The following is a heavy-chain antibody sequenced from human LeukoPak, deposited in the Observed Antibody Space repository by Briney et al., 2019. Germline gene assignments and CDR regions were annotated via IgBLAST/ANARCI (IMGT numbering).Heavy chain of an antibody. V-gene: IGHV1-46*01. CDR2: INPSGGST. D-gene: IGHD2-15*01. CDR3: ARDFHCSGGSCYPPGDY. Sequence: ASVKVSCKASGYTFTSYYMRWVRQAPGQGLEWMGIINPSGGSTSYAQKFQGRVTMTRDTSTSTVYMELSSLRSGDTAVYYCARDFHCSGGSCYPPGDYWGQGTLVTVSS. J-gene: IGHJ4*02. CDR1: GYTFTSYY.